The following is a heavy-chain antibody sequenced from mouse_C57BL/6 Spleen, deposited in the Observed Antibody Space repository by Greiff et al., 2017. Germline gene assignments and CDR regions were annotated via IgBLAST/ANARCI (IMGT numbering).Heavy chain of an antibody. CDR1: GYTFTEYT. CDR2: FYPGSGST. D-gene: IGHD1-1*01. V-gene: IGHV1-62-2*01. J-gene: IGHJ3*01. CDR3: ARDVAPYYYGSSPWFAD. Sequence: QVQLQQSGAELVKPGASVKLSCKASGYTFTEYTIHWVKQRSGQGLEWIGWFYPGSGSTKYNEKFKDKATLTADKSSSTAYMELSRLTSEDSAVYFCARDVAPYYYGSSPWFADWGQGTLVTVSA.